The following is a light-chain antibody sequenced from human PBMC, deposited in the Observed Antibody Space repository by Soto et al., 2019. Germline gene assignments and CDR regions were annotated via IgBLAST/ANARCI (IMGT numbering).Light chain of an antibody. V-gene: IGLV2-14*01. Sequence: QAVVTQPASVSGSPGQSITISCTRTSSDVGTYNSVSWYQQYPGKAPKLMIHDVSNRPSGVSNRFSGSKSGNTASLTISGLQAEDEADYYCSSYTSSSSYVFGSGTKVTVL. CDR1: SSDVGTYNS. J-gene: IGLJ1*01. CDR3: SSYTSSSSYV. CDR2: DVS.